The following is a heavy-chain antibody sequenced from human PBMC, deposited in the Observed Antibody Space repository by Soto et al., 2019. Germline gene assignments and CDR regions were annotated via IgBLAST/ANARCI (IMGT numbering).Heavy chain of an antibody. Sequence: PSETLSLTCTVSGGSISSAAYCWSWIRQSPDKGLEWIGHIYDGGTTYSSPSLKGRVTISADTSETQFSLKLSSVSAADTAVYYCARGPSCYKFDYW. CDR3: ARGPSCYKFDY. CDR2: IYDGGTT. V-gene: IGHV4-30-4*01. J-gene: IGHJ4*01. D-gene: IGHD1-1*01. CDR1: GGSISSAAYC.